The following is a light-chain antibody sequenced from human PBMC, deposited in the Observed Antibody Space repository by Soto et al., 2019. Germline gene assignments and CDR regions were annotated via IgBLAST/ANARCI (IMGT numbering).Light chain of an antibody. CDR3: SSYTGGNPSYV. J-gene: IGLJ1*01. Sequence: QSPLTQPPSASGSPGQSVTISCTGNSSDVGGYDYVSWYQQHPGKAPKLMIYEVTIRPSGVSDRFSGSKSGNTASLTVSGLQAEDEADYYCSSYTGGNPSYVFGTGTKLTFL. CDR2: EVT. CDR1: SSDVGGYDY. V-gene: IGLV2-8*01.